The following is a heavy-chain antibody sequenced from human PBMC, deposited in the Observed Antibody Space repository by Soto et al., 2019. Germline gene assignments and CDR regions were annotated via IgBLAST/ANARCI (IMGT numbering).Heavy chain of an antibody. CDR3: AISASIGYCSSTSCYGGAGDYYYYVMGV. D-gene: IGHD2-2*01. CDR2: IDPTDSYT. J-gene: IGHJ6*02. V-gene: IGHV5-10-1*01. Sequence: PGESLKISCKGSGYNFTSHWITWVRQMPGKGLEWMGRIDPTDSYTNYSPSFQGHVTISADKSISTAYLQWSSLKASDTAMYYCAISASIGYCSSTSCYGGAGDYYYYVMGVWGQGTTVTVSS. CDR1: GYNFTSHW.